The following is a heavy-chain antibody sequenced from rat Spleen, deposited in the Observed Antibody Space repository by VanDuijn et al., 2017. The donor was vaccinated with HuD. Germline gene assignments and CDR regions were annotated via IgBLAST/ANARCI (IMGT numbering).Heavy chain of an antibody. V-gene: IGHV3-3*01. D-gene: IGHD1-2*01. Sequence: VQLQESGPGLVKPSQSFSLTCSVTAYSILSSYRWNWIRKFPGNKLEWMGHINSAGTTNHNPSLKSRISITRDTSKNQFFLQVNSVTTEDTATDYCASLYSSYSLYYFDYWGQGVMVTVSS. J-gene: IGHJ2*01. CDR2: INSAGTT. CDR1: AYSILSSYR. CDR3: ASLYSSYSLYYFDY.